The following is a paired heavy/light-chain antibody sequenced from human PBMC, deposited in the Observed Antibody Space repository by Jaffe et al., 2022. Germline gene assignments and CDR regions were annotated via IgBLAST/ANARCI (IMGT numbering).Light chain of an antibody. CDR1: KLGDKY. Sequence: SYELTQPPSVSVSPGQTASITCSGDKLGDKYACWYQQKPGQSPVLVIYQDSKRPSGIPERFSGSNSGNTATLTISGTQAMDEADYYCQAWDSSIGDVVFGGGTKLTVL. CDR2: QDS. J-gene: IGLJ2*01. V-gene: IGLV3-1*01. CDR3: QAWDSSIGDVV.
Heavy chain of an antibody. CDR2: INAGNGNT. V-gene: IGHV1-3*01. J-gene: IGHJ4*02. D-gene: IGHD2-2*01. CDR3: ARVGLGYCSSTSCYLLHSDY. Sequence: QVQLVQSGAEVKKPGASVKVSCKASGYTFTSYAMHWVRQAPGQRLEWMGWINAGNGNTKYSQKFQGRVTITRDTSASTAYMELSSLRSEDTAVYYCARVGLGYCSSTSCYLLHSDYWGQGTLVTVSS. CDR1: GYTFTSYA.